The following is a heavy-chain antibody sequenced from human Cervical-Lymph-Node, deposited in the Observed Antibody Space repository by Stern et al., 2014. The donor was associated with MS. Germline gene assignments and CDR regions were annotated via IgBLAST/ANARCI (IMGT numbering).Heavy chain of an antibody. CDR3: ARGLPSF. D-gene: IGHD1-26*01. Sequence: VHLVESGGDLVKPGGSLRLSCAASGFNFSAYYMNWIRQAPGKGLEWLSYISSNGTVIYYADSVKGRFIISRDNAKQSLYLQMNRLRAEDTAVYYCARGLPSFWGQGSLVTVSP. J-gene: IGHJ4*02. CDR1: GFNFSAYY. V-gene: IGHV3-11*01. CDR2: ISSNGTVI.